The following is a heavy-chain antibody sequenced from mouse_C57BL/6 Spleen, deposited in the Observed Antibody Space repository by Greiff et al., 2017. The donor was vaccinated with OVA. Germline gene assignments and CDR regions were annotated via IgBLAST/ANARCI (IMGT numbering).Heavy chain of an antibody. CDR1: GFSFNTYA. Sequence: EVHLVESGGGLVQPKGSLKLSCAASGFSFNTYAMNWVRQAPGKGLEWVARIRSKSNNYATYYADSVKDRFTISRDDSESMLYLQMNNLKTEDTAMYYCVRTANWDGFAYWGQGTLVTVSA. J-gene: IGHJ3*01. CDR2: IRSKSNNYAT. CDR3: VRTANWDGFAY. D-gene: IGHD4-1*01. V-gene: IGHV10-1*01.